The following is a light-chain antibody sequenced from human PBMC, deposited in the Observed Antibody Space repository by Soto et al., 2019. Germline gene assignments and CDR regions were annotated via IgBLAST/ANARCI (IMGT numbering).Light chain of an antibody. CDR2: GAS. J-gene: IGKJ1*01. CDR3: QHYGSSTPT. Sequence: EIVLTQSPATLSLSPGERATLSCRAGQSVSSSYLAWYHQKPGQAPRLLIYGASSRATGIPDRFSGSGSGTEFTLTISRLEPEDFAVYYCQHYGSSTPTFGQGTKVDIK. CDR1: QSVSSSY. V-gene: IGKV3-20*01.